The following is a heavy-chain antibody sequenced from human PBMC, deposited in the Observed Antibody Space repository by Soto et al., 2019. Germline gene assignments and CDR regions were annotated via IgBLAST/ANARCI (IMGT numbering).Heavy chain of an antibody. CDR1: GYTFTTYD. J-gene: IGHJ4*02. CDR2: LNAKSGMT. V-gene: IGHV1-8*01. CDR3: ARVAGSPDY. D-gene: IGHD1-26*01. Sequence: QVQLVQSGPEVKKPGASVKVSCKASGYTFTTYDFNWVRQAPGQGHEWMGWLNAKSGMTGSAQKYQGRVTMTRDSAISTVYMELSSLRSEDTAVYYCARVAGSPDYWGQGTLVTVSS.